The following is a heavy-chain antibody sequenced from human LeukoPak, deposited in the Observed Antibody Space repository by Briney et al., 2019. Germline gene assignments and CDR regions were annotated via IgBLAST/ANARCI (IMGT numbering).Heavy chain of an antibody. CDR1: GGSISSYY. CDR2: INYSGGT. V-gene: IGHV4-34*01. CDR3: ARLSTAGYSSGWYPGY. Sequence: SETLSLTCTVSGGSISSYYWTWIRQPPGKGLEWIGEINYSGGTNYHPSLKSRVTISLDTSKNQFSLKLSSVTAADTAVYYCARLSTAGYSSGWYPGYWGQGTLVTVSS. J-gene: IGHJ4*02. D-gene: IGHD6-19*01.